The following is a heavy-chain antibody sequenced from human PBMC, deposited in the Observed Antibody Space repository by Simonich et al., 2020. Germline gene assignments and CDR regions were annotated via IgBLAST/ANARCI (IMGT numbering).Heavy chain of an antibody. V-gene: IGHV1-2*06. D-gene: IGHD2-2*01. CDR3: ARDTFLGYCSSTSCYDAFDI. J-gene: IGHJ3*02. Sequence: QVQLVQSGAEVKKPGASVKVSCKASGYTLPGYDIPWVRQAPGQGLGCMGRMNTSSGGTNNDKKFQVMVTMPRDTSISTAYMELSRLRSDDTAGYYCARDTFLGYCSSTSCYDAFDIWGQGKMVTVSS. CDR1: GYTLPGYD. CDR2: MNTSSGGT.